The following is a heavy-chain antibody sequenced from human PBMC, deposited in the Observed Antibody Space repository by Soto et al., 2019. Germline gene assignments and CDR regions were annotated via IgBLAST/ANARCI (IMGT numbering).Heavy chain of an antibody. CDR3: AGRDCSGTNCYYLDYYYMDV. J-gene: IGHJ6*03. V-gene: IGHV4-59*08. Sequence: QVQLQESGPGLVRPSETLSLTCTVSGGSFSSYYWTWIRQSPGKGLEWIGYIYYSGSTDYNRSLRGRLAISIDTSKNQFSPRLNSMTAADTAVYYCAGRDCSGTNCYYLDYYYMDVWGTGTTVTVSS. D-gene: IGHD2-2*01. CDR2: IYYSGST. CDR1: GGSFSSYY.